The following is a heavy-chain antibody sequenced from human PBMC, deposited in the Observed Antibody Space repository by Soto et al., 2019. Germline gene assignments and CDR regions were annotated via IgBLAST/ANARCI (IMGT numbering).Heavy chain of an antibody. D-gene: IGHD2-15*01. V-gene: IGHV3-23*01. Sequence: EVHLLESGGLLVHPGESLRLSCAASGFAFDNYVMTWVRQAPGKGLEWVSGISASGRATYYADSVKGRFTISRDNSKNTVYLQMDSLTTDDTGLYYCAKDNSGLPADSWGQGTLVTVSS. J-gene: IGHJ4*02. CDR2: ISASGRAT. CDR1: GFAFDNYV. CDR3: AKDNSGLPADS.